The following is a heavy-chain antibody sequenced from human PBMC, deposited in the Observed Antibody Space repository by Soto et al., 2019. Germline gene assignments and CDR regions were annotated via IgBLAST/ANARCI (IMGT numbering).Heavy chain of an antibody. J-gene: IGHJ5*02. CDR1: GASISGFY. CDR2: IYATGTT. Sequence: SETLSLTCTVSGASISGFYWSWIRKSAGKGLEWIGRIYATGTTDYNPSLKSRVMMSVDTSKKQFSLKLRSVTAADTAVYYCVRDGTKTLRDWFDPWGQGISVTVS. V-gene: IGHV4-4*07. CDR3: VRDGTKTLRDWFDP. D-gene: IGHD1-1*01.